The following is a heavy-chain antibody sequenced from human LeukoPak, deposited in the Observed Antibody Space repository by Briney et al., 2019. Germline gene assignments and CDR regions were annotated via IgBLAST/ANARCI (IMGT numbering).Heavy chain of an antibody. Sequence: SQTLSLTCTVYGGSINSGEYYWSWIRQPPGKGLEWIGYIYYIGSTYYKPSLMSRVTMSLDTAKHQFTLKLSSVTAADTAVYYCARALGYCSSSRCYSLDYWGQGTLVTVSS. CDR3: ARALGYCSSSRCYSLDY. J-gene: IGHJ4*02. CDR1: GGSINSGEYY. CDR2: IYYIGST. V-gene: IGHV4-30-4*08. D-gene: IGHD2-15*01.